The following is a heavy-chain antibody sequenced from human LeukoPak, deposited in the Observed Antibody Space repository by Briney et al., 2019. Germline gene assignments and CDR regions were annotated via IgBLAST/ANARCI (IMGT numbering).Heavy chain of an antibody. CDR1: GGSISSSSYY. D-gene: IGHD3-10*01. CDR2: IYYSGST. Sequence: PSETLSLTCTVSGGSISSSSYYWGWIRQPPGKGLEWIGSIYYSGSTYYNPSLKSRVTISVDTSKNQFSLKLSSVTAADTAVYYCARLDGLHYGSGALGLHDAFDIWGQGTMVTVSS. V-gene: IGHV4-39*07. J-gene: IGHJ3*02. CDR3: ARLDGLHYGSGALGLHDAFDI.